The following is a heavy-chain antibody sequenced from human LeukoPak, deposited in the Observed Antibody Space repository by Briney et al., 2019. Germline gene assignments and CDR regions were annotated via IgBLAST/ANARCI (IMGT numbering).Heavy chain of an antibody. J-gene: IGHJ3*02. Sequence: GGSLRLSCAASGFTFSIYVMSWVRQAPGKGLEWVSTISGGTSGTHYADSVRGRFTISRDNAKNTLYLQMSSLRADDTAVYYCARVGLTTVVPGLHAFDIWGQGTMVTVSS. CDR1: GFTFSIYV. D-gene: IGHD4-23*01. CDR2: ISGGTSGT. V-gene: IGHV3-23*01. CDR3: ARVGLTTVVPGLHAFDI.